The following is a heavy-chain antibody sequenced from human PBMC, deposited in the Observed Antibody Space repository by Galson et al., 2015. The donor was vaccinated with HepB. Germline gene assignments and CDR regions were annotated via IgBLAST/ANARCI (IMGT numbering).Heavy chain of an antibody. J-gene: IGHJ4*02. D-gene: IGHD6-19*01. Sequence: SLRLSCAASGFTFTKYAMGWVRQAPGKGLEWVSSISGSGGSTYYADSVKGRFTISSDSSQNTLYLQMNSLTVDDAAVYYCAQGGGAVTGTRLLDYWGRGALVTVSS. CDR2: ISGSGGST. V-gene: IGHV3-23*01. CDR1: GFTFTKYA. CDR3: AQGGGAVTGTRLLDY.